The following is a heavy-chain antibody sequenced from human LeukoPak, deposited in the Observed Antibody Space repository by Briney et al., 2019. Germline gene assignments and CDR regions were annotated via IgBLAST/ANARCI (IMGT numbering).Heavy chain of an antibody. CDR1: GGSISSSSYY. CDR2: IYYSGST. V-gene: IGHV4-39*07. J-gene: IGHJ4*02. Sequence: PSETLSLTCTVSGGSISSSSYYWGWIRQPPGKGLEWIGSIYYSGSTYYNPSLKSRVTISVDTSKNQFSLKLSSVTAADTAVYYCAREGGDILTGSYYFDYWGQGTLVTVSS. CDR3: AREGGDILTGSYYFDY. D-gene: IGHD3-9*01.